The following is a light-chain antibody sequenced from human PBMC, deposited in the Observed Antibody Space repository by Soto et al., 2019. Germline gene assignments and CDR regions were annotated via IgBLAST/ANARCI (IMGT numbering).Light chain of an antibody. V-gene: IGKV3D-15*01. CDR3: QQYNNWPPYT. Sequence: EIVMTQSPATLSVSPGERATLSCRASQSVSSNLAWYQQKPGQVPRLLIYGASTRATGIPARFSGSGSGTESTLTISSLQSEDLAVYYCQQYNNWPPYTFGQGTKLEIK. CDR2: GAS. CDR1: QSVSSN. J-gene: IGKJ2*01.